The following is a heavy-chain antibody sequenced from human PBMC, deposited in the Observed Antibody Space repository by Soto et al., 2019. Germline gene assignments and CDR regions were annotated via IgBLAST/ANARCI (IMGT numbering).Heavy chain of an antibody. J-gene: IGHJ4*02. V-gene: IGHV4-4*07. CDR1: GGSISGYY. Sequence: SETLSLTCTVSGGSISGYYWSWIRQPAGKGLEWIGRMYNSERTNYNPSLKSRVTMSMDTSMNQFSLKLTSVTAADTAVYFCAREPLAHSYFDLWGQGTLVTVSS. CDR2: MYNSERT. CDR3: AREPLAHSYFDL.